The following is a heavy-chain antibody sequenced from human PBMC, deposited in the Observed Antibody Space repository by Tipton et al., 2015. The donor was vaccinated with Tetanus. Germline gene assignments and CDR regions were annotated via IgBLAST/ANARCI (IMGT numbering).Heavy chain of an antibody. Sequence: AASGFSFSSYGMHWVRQAPGKGLEWVAIIWNDGSNKNYADSVKGRFTISRDNSKNTLYLQMSSLRDEDTAVYYCARDHTFTVSQSRGGLDYWGQGTQVTVSS. CDR2: IWNDGSNK. CDR3: ARDHTFTVSQSRGGLDY. V-gene: IGHV3-33*01. CDR1: GFSFSSYG. J-gene: IGHJ4*02. D-gene: IGHD3-10*01.